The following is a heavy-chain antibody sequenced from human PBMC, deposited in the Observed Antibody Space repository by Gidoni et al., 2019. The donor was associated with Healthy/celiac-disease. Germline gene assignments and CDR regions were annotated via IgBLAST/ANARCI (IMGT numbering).Heavy chain of an antibody. D-gene: IGHD2-21*01. CDR2: ISGSGGST. CDR1: GFPFSSYA. J-gene: IGHJ4*02. Sequence: EVQLLESGGGLVQPGGSLRLSCAASGFPFSSYAMSWVRQAPGKGLEWVSAISGSGGSTYYADSVKGRFTISRDNSKNTLYLQMNSLRAEDTAVYYCAKSRMGGVVIAPFDYWGQGTLVTVLS. V-gene: IGHV3-23*01. CDR3: AKSRMGGVVIAPFDY.